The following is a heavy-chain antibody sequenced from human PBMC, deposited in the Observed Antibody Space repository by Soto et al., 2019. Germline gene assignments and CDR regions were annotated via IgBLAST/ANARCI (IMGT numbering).Heavy chain of an antibody. Sequence: PSETLSLTCAVYGGSFSGYYWSWIRQPPGKGLEWIGEINHSGSTNYNPSLKSRVTISVDTSKNQFSLKLSSVTAADTAVYYCAREGVNGSGSHPQPLWGQGTMVTVS. CDR2: INHSGST. D-gene: IGHD3-10*01. CDR1: GGSFSGYY. CDR3: AREGVNGSGSHPQPL. J-gene: IGHJ3*01. V-gene: IGHV4-34*01.